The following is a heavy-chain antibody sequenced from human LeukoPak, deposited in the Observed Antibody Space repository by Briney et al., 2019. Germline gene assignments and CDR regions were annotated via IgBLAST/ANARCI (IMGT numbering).Heavy chain of an antibody. J-gene: IGHJ6*02. CDR3: ARAGSGNVPSGSYFLHYYGMDV. V-gene: IGHV3-30-3*01. Sequence: GRALILSCAASGFTFSSYAIHRVRQAPGKGLEWVALLSYDGSNKYYADSVKGRFTISRDNSKNTLYLQMNSLRAEDTAVYYCARAGSGNVPSGSYFLHYYGMDVWGQGTTVTVSS. D-gene: IGHD3-10*01. CDR2: LSYDGSNK. CDR1: GFTFSSYA.